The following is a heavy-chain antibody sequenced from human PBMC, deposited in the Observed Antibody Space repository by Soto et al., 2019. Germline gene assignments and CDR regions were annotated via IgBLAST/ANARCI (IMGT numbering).Heavy chain of an antibody. J-gene: IGHJ4*02. CDR1: GYTLTSYG. CDR3: ARAPAGYYYYFDY. CDR2: ITSDNGNT. V-gene: IGHV1-18*01. Sequence: ASVKVSCKSSGYTLTSYGIRWVRQAPGQGLEWMGWITSDNGNTKYAEKIQGRVTMTTDTSTSTAYMELRSLRSDDTAVYYCARAPAGYYYYFDYWGQGTLVTVSS. D-gene: IGHD3-22*01.